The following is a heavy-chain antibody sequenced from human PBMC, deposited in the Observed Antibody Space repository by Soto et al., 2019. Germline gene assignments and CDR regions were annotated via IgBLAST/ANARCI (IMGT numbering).Heavy chain of an antibody. J-gene: IGHJ6*03. Sequence: GGSLRLSCVASGFTFSRYNMNWVRQAPGKGLEWVSYISSSSTIYYADSVKGRFTISRDNAKNSLYLQMNSLRAEDTAVYYCAREYEGVSFYYYYYMDVWGKGTTVTVSS. CDR3: AREYEGVSFYYYYYMDV. V-gene: IGHV3-48*01. CDR2: ISSSSTI. D-gene: IGHD2-8*01. CDR1: GFTFSRYN.